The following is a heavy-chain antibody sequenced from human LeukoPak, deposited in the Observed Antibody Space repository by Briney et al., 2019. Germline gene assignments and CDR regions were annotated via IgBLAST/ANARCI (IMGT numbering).Heavy chain of an antibody. CDR1: GGSTSSSSYY. D-gene: IGHD3-10*01. J-gene: IGHJ4*02. Sequence: SETLSLTCTLSGGSTSSSSYYWGWIRQPPGKGLEWIGSIYFSGSTYNNPSFKSRVTISVDTSKTQFSLKLSSVTAADTAVYYCARIIDYYGSGSYLDYWGQGTLVTVSS. V-gene: IGHV4-39*01. CDR3: ARIIDYYGSGSYLDY. CDR2: IYFSGST.